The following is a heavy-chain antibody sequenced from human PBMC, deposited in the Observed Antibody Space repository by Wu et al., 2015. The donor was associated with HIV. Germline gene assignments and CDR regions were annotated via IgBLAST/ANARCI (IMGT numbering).Heavy chain of an antibody. J-gene: IGHJ2*01. CDR1: GFTFTSSA. V-gene: IGHV1-58*02. D-gene: IGHD6-19*01. CDR3: AASAPTFAVAGAYWYFDL. Sequence: QLVQSGPEVKKPGTSVKVSCKASGFTFTSSAMQWVRQARGQRLEWIGWIVVGSGNTNYAQKFQERVTITRDMSTSTAYMELSSLRSEDTAVYYCAASAPTFAVAGAYWYFDLWGRGTLVTVSS. CDR2: IVVGSGNT.